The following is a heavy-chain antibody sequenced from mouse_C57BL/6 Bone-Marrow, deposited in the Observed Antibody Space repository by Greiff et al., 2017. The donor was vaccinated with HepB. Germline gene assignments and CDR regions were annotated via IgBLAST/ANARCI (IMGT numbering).Heavy chain of an antibody. V-gene: IGHV1-84*01. Sequence: QVQLKESGPELVKPGASVKISCKASGYTFTDYYINWVKQRPGQGLEWIGWIYPGSGNNKYNEKFKGKATLTVDTSSSTAYMQLSSLTSEDSAVYFCARWGPLTVVAPYYFDYWGQGTTLTVSS. CDR2: IYPGSGNN. J-gene: IGHJ2*01. CDR3: ARWGPLTVVAPYYFDY. CDR1: GYTFTDYY. D-gene: IGHD1-1*01.